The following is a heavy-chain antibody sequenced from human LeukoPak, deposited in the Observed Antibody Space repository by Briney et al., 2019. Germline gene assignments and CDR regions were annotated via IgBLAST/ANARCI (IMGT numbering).Heavy chain of an antibody. CDR1: GGTFSSYA. J-gene: IGHJ3*02. CDR2: IIPIFGTA. V-gene: IGHV1-69*01. CDR3: ARGAHSSGWYTPLNDAFDI. D-gene: IGHD6-19*01. Sequence: SVKVSCKASGGTFSSYAISWVRQAPGQELEWMGGIIPIFGTANYAQKFQGRVTITADESTSTAYMELSSLRSEDTAVYYCARGAHSSGWYTPLNDAFDIWGQGTMVTVSS.